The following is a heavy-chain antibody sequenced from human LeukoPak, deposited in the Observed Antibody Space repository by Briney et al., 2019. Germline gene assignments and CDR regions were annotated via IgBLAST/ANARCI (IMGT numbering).Heavy chain of an antibody. J-gene: IGHJ4*02. CDR1: GGSISSAGYS. V-gene: IGHV4-30-2*01. CDR2: IYRSGST. D-gene: IGHD3-16*01. CDR3: ARLGRYDYFIDY. Sequence: SETLSLTCAVSGGSISSAGYSWSWIRQPPGKGLAWIGYIYRSGSTYYNSSLKSRVTISVDRSKNQFSLKLTSVTAADTAVYYCARLGRYDYFIDYWGQGTLVTVSS.